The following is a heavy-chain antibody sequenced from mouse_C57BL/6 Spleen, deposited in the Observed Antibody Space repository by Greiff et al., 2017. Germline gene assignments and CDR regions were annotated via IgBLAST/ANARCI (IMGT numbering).Heavy chain of an antibody. J-gene: IGHJ2*01. CDR1: GYTFTTYP. D-gene: IGHD2-3*01. CDR3: ARTYDGYRYYFDY. CDR2: IHPNSGST. V-gene: IGHV1-64*01. Sequence: VQLQQSGAELVKPGASVKMSCKASGYTFTTYPIEWMKQNHGKSLEWIGMIHPNSGSTNYNEKFKSKATLTVDKSSSTAYMQLSSLTSEDSAVYYCARTYDGYRYYFDYWGQGTTLTVSS.